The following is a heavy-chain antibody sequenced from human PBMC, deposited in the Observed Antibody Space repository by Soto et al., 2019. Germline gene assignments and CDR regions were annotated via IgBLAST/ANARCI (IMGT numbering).Heavy chain of an antibody. CDR3: ARHAPGGPFDY. CDR1: GGSINSYY. J-gene: IGHJ4*02. Sequence: SESLSLTCTVSGGSINSYYWSWIRQPPVKGLEWIGYIFYSGNTNYNPSLNSRVTLSVDTSKNQFSLKLTSVTAADMAVYYCARHAPGGPFDYWGQGTLVTRLL. V-gene: IGHV4-59*08. CDR2: IFYSGNT.